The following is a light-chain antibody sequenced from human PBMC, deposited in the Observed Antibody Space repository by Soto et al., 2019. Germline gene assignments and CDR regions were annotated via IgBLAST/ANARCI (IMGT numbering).Light chain of an antibody. CDR2: GAS. CDR1: QSVSSSY. CDR3: QQYGSSPGT. V-gene: IGKV3-20*01. Sequence: EIVLTQSPGTLSLSPGERATLSCRASQSVSSSYLAWYQQKPGQAPRRLIYGASSRATGIPDRFSGSGSGTDFTLTISRLEPEEFAVYSCQQYGSSPGTFGQGTKVEIK. J-gene: IGKJ1*01.